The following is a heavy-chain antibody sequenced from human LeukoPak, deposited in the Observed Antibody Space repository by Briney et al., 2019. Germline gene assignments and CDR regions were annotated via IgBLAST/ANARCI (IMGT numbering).Heavy chain of an antibody. CDR3: ARAQYSSNWYGLDY. Sequence: SETLSLTCAVYGGSFSGYYWSWIRQPPGKGLEWIGEINRSGSTNYNPSLKSRVTISVDTSKNQFSLKLSSVTAADTAVYYCARAQYSSNWYGLDYWGQGTLVTVSS. J-gene: IGHJ4*02. CDR1: GGSFSGYY. CDR2: INRSGST. V-gene: IGHV4-34*01. D-gene: IGHD6-13*01.